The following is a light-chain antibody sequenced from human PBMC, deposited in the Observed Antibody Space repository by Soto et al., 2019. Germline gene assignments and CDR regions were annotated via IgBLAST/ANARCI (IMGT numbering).Light chain of an antibody. J-gene: IGKJ1*01. CDR3: QLYGVSPKT. Sequence: EIVLPQSPGTLSLSPGERATLSCRASQTLTNTYLAWYQQKPGQAPRLLIFDASTRATGIPDSFSGSGSGADFPLTISRLEPADFAVYCCQLYGVSPKTFGQGTDVEVK. CDR2: DAS. CDR1: QTLTNTY. V-gene: IGKV3-20*01.